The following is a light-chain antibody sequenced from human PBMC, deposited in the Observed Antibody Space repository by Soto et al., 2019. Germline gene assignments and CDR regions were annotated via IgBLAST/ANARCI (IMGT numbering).Light chain of an antibody. CDR1: SSDVGGYNY. V-gene: IGLV2-14*01. CDR3: SSYTSSRTMV. Sequence: QSALTQPASVSGSPGQSITISCTGTSSDVGGYNYVSWYQQHPGKAPKLRIYEVSNRPSGVSNRFSGSKSANTASLAVSGLEAEDDDDYFCSSYTSSRTMVFGGGTKLTVL. J-gene: IGLJ2*01. CDR2: EVS.